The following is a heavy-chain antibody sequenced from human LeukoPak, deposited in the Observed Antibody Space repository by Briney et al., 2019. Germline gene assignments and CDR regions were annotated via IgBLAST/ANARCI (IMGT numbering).Heavy chain of an antibody. CDR1: GGSISSGGYY. J-gene: IGHJ5*02. CDR3: ARLYDSSGYTNWLDP. Sequence: PSETLSLTCTVSGGSISSGGYYWSWIRQPPGKGLEWIGYIYYSGSSKYNPSLKSRVTISVDTSKNQFSLKLSSVTAADTAVYYCARLYDSSGYTNWLDPWGQGTLVTVSS. V-gene: IGHV4-61*08. CDR2: IYYSGSS. D-gene: IGHD3-22*01.